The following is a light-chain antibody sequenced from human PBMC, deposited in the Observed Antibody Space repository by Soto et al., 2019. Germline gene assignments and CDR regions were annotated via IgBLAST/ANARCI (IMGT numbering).Light chain of an antibody. Sequence: QSALTQPTSVSGSPGQSITISCIGTNSDIGNYNYVSWYQHQPGKAPKLVIYEVTSRPSGVPGRFSGSKSGNTASLTVSGLQAEDEADYYCSSYGGSDNLVFGGGTKLTVL. V-gene: IGLV2-8*01. CDR1: NSDIGNYNY. CDR2: EVT. J-gene: IGLJ2*01. CDR3: SSYGGSDNLV.